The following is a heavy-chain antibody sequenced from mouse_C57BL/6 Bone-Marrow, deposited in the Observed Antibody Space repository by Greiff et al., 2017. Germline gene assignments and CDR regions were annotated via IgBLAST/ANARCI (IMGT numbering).Heavy chain of an antibody. CDR3: ARCDFYGSTYVYLGF. Sequence: VKLLESGPELVKPGASVKISCKASGYAFSSSWMNWVKQRPGKGLEWIGRIYPGDGDTNYNGKFKGKATLTADKSSSTAYMQLSSLTSEDSAVSICARCDFYGSTYVYLGFWCRGTTLTLSS. CDR2: IYPGDGDT. V-gene: IGHV1-82*01. J-gene: IGHJ2*01. D-gene: IGHD1-1*01. CDR1: GYAFSSSW.